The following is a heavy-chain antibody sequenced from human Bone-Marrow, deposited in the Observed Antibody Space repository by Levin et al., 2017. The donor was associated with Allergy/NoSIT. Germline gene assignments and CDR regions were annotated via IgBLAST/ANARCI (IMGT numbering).Heavy chain of an antibody. Sequence: PGGSLRLSCAASGFTFSHYWMSWVRQAPGKGLEWVANIKPDGSAKYYVDSVTGRFTISRDNAKDSLYLQMNSLRAEDTAVYYCARPITLTATGNSWGQGTLVTVSS. CDR3: ARPITLTATGNS. CDR1: GFTFSHYW. J-gene: IGHJ5*02. V-gene: IGHV3-7*04. D-gene: IGHD6-13*01. CDR2: IKPDGSAK.